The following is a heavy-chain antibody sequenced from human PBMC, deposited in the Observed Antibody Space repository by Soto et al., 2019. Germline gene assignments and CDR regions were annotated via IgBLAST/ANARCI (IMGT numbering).Heavy chain of an antibody. Sequence: QVQLVQSGAEVKKPGASVKVSCKASGYTFTSYAMHWVRQAPGQRLEWMGWINAGNGNTKYSQKFQGRVTITRDTSASTAYMELSSLRSEDTAVYYCGRSGSYLDAFDIWGQGTMVTVSS. V-gene: IGHV1-3*01. D-gene: IGHD1-26*01. CDR3: GRSGSYLDAFDI. CDR1: GYTFTSYA. J-gene: IGHJ3*02. CDR2: INAGNGNT.